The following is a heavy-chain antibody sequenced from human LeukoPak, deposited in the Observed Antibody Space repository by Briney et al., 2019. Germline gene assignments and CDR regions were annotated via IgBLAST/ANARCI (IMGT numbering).Heavy chain of an antibody. J-gene: IGHJ4*02. CDR3: ARGGYCSGGSCSPYYFDY. CDR2: IIPIFGTA. D-gene: IGHD2-15*01. V-gene: IGHV1-69*05. Sequence: SVKVSCKASGGTFSSYAISWVRQAPGQGREWMGRIIPIFGTANYAQKFQGRVTITTDESTSTAYMELSSLRSEDTAVYYCARGGYCSGGSCSPYYFDYWGQGTLLTVSS. CDR1: GGTFSSYA.